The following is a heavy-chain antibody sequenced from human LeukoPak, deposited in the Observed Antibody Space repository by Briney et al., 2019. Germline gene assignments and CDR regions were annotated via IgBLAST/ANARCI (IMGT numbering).Heavy chain of an antibody. Sequence: VKVSCKASGRTFSSYAISWVRQAPGQGLEWMGRIIPILGIANYAQKFQGRVTITADKSTSTAYMELSSLRSEDTAVYYCARDGSGSYYMDYWGQGTLVTVSS. CDR2: IIPILGIA. CDR3: ARDGSGSYYMDY. J-gene: IGHJ4*02. D-gene: IGHD3-10*01. CDR1: GRTFSSYA. V-gene: IGHV1-69*04.